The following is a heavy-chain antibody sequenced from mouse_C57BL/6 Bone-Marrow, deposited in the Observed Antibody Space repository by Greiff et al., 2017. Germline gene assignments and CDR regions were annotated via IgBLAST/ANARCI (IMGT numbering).Heavy chain of an antibody. CDR3: ARQTGTFFDY. CDR1: GFTFSDYY. Sequence: EVKLMESGGGLVQPGGSLKLSCAASGFTFSDYYMYWVRQTPEKRLEWVAYISNGGGSTYYPDTVKGRFTISRDNAKNTLYLQMSRLKSEDTAMYYCARQTGTFFDYWGQGTTLTVSS. D-gene: IGHD4-1*01. V-gene: IGHV5-12*01. CDR2: ISNGGGST. J-gene: IGHJ2*01.